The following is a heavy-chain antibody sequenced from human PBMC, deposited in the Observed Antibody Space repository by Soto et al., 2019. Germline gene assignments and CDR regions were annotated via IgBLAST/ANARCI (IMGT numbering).Heavy chain of an antibody. CDR2: IYHSGST. J-gene: IGHJ4*02. CDR1: GGSISSGGYS. CDR3: ARGPDCGGDCYSYYLAS. D-gene: IGHD2-21*02. Sequence: QLQLQESGSGLVKPSQTLSLTCAVSGGSISSGGYSWSWIRQPPGKGLDWIGYIYHSGSTYYNPSRKSRVTISIDRSKNQFSLKLSSVTAADTAVYYCARGPDCGGDCYSYYLASWGQVTLVTVSS. V-gene: IGHV4-30-2*01.